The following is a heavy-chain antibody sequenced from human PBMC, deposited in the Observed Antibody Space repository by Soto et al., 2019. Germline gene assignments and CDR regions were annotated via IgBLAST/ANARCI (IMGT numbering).Heavy chain of an antibody. CDR3: ARGGGYCGTTSCYTYFFDY. D-gene: IGHD2-2*01. V-gene: IGHV4-61*01. CDR2: IHYSGTT. Sequence: SETLSLTCTVSGDSVSSGSYYWSWIRQPPGKGLEWIAYIHYSGTTNYSPSLKSRVTISVDTSKNQFSLKLTSVTAADTAMFYCARGGGYCGTTSCYTYFFDYWGQGALVTVSS. J-gene: IGHJ4*02. CDR1: GDSVSSGSYY.